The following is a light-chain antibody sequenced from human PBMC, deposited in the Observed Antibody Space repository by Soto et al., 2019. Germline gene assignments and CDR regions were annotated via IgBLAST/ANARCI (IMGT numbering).Light chain of an antibody. CDR2: DSI. Sequence: QSVLTQPPSVSAAPGQKVTISCSGSSSNIGNNYVSWYQHLPGTAPKLLMYDSIKRPSGIPDRFSGSKSGTSATLDISGLQTGDEADYYGGTWDSSLSSWVFGGGTKVTVL. CDR3: GTWDSSLSSWV. J-gene: IGLJ3*02. CDR1: SSNIGNNY. V-gene: IGLV1-51*01.